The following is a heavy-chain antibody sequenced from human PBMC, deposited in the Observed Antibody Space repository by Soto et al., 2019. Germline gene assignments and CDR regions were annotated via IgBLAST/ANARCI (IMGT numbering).Heavy chain of an antibody. CDR2: MNPNSGNT. J-gene: IGHJ5*02. Sequence: QVQLVQSGAEVKKPGASVKVSCKASGYTFTSYDINWVRQATGQGLEWMGWMNPNSGNTGYAQKFQGRVTMTRNTSISTADMELSSLRSADTAVYYRARGITIFGVAPPWGQGTLVTVSS. CDR3: ARGITIFGVAPP. D-gene: IGHD3-3*01. V-gene: IGHV1-8*01. CDR1: GYTFTSYD.